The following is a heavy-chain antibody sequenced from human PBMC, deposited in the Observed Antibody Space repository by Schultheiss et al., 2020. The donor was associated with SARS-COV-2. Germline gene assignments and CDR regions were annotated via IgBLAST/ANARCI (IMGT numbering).Heavy chain of an antibody. CDR2: VYSSGRT. D-gene: IGHD3-16*01. V-gene: IGHV4-31*03. CDR3: ARHAGDDLGWFDP. Sequence: SQTLSLTCTVSGASISSGGDFWSWIRQHPGKGLEWIGYVYSSGRTYYNPSLQSRVTISADTSKNHFFLNLTSVTAADTAIYYCARHAGDDLGWFDPWGQGTLVTVSS. CDR1: GASISSGGDF. J-gene: IGHJ5*02.